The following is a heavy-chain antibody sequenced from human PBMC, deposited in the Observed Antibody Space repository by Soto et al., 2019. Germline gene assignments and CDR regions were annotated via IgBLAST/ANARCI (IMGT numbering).Heavy chain of an antibody. D-gene: IGHD3-10*01. Sequence: CKGSGYSFSSFWIAWVRQMPGKGPEWMGIIFPGDSGTRYSPSFQGQVTISGDKSISTAYLQWSSLKASDTAMYYCARLIYGSGSSYKGYFDYWGQGALVTVSS. J-gene: IGHJ4*02. V-gene: IGHV5-51*01. CDR3: ARLIYGSGSSYKGYFDY. CDR2: IFPGDSGT. CDR1: GYSFSSFW.